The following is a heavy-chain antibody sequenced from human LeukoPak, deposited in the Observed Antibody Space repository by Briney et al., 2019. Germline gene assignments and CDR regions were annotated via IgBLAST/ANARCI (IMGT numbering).Heavy chain of an antibody. CDR1: GFTFSSYA. V-gene: IGHV3-23*01. Sequence: GGTLRLSCAASGFTFSSYAMNWVRQAPGKGLEWVSSISGSSGRTYYADFVKGRFTISRDNSKNTLYLQMNSLRAGDTAIYFCAKPARTDYTDYWGQGTLVTVSS. D-gene: IGHD1-14*01. CDR3: AKPARTDYTDY. J-gene: IGHJ4*02. CDR2: ISGSSGRT.